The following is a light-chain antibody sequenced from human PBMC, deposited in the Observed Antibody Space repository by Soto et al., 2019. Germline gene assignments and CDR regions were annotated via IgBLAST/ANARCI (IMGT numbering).Light chain of an antibody. V-gene: IGKV3-20*01. CDR1: QSVSSSY. CDR2: GAS. CDR3: QQYNNWPTWT. J-gene: IGKJ1*01. Sequence: EIVLTQSPGTLSLSPGERATLSCRASQSVSSSYLAWYQQKPGQAPRLLIYGASSRATGIAARFSGSGSGTDFTLTISRLEPEDFAVYYCQQYNNWPTWTFGQGTKVDIK.